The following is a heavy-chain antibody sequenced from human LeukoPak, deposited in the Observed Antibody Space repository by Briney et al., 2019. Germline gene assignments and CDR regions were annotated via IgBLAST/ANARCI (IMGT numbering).Heavy chain of an antibody. CDR2: INPSGGST. V-gene: IGHV1-46*01. J-gene: IGHJ4*02. D-gene: IGHD3-22*01. CDR1: GYTFTSYY. Sequence: ASVKVSCKASGYTFTSYYMHRVRQAPGQGLEWMGIINPSGGSTSYAQKFQGRVTMTRDTSTSTVYMELSSLRSEDTAVYYCARGSGYYYDSSGYFYYWGQGTLVTVSS. CDR3: ARGSGYYYDSSGYFYY.